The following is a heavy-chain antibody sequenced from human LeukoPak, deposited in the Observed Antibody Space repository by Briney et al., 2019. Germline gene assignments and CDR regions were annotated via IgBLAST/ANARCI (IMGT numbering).Heavy chain of an antibody. Sequence: PSETLSLTCTVSGGSISSYYWSWIRQPPGKGLEWIGYIYYSGSTNYNPSLKSRVTISVDTSKNQFSLKLSSVTAADTAVYYCARVSSSWYLPNDCWGQGTLVTVSS. CDR2: IYYSGST. D-gene: IGHD6-13*01. CDR1: GGSISSYY. J-gene: IGHJ4*02. V-gene: IGHV4-59*01. CDR3: ARVSSSWYLPNDC.